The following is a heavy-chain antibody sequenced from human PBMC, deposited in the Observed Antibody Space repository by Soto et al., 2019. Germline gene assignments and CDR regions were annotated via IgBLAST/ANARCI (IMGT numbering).Heavy chain of an antibody. D-gene: IGHD6-19*01. V-gene: IGHV3-30-3*01. J-gene: IGHJ4*02. CDR2: ISYDGGMT. CDR1: GFTFSSYA. CDR3: ARTMAVTGPYYFDY. Sequence: PGGSLRLSCAASGFTFSSYAFHWIRQAPGKGLEWVAVISYDGGMTYYADSVRGRFTISRDNSKNTLYLQMNSLRDEDTAVYYCARTMAVTGPYYFDYWGQGSLVTAPQ.